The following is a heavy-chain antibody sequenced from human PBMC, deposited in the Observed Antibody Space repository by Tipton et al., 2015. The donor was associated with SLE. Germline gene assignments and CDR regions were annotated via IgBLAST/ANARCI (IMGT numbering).Heavy chain of an antibody. CDR2: IFSRGST. J-gene: IGHJ6*03. Sequence: LRLSCSVSGASISSGSSYWSWIRQPAGKGLEWIGRIFSRGSTNSNLSLKSRVTISLDGSKNQFSLKLSSVTAADTAVYYCARDSVGLVDNYHYYYMDVWGKGTTVTISS. V-gene: IGHV4-61*02. D-gene: IGHD1-26*01. CDR1: GASISSGSSY. CDR3: ARDSVGLVDNYHYYYMDV.